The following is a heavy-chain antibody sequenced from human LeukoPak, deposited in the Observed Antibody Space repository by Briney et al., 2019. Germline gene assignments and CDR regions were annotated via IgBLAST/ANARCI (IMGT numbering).Heavy chain of an antibody. D-gene: IGHD4/OR15-4a*01. CDR1: GYSFTSYA. Sequence: GASVKVSCKASGYSFTSYAYNWVRQAPGQGLEWMGWISAYDGGTKYAQDLQGRVTMTTDTSTSTAYMELRSLRSDDTAVYYCARISAWLTLNWFDPWGQGTLVTVSS. V-gene: IGHV1-18*01. CDR3: ARISAWLTLNWFDP. J-gene: IGHJ5*02. CDR2: ISAYDGGT.